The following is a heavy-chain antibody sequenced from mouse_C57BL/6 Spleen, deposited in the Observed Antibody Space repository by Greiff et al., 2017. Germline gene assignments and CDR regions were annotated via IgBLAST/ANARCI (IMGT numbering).Heavy chain of an antibody. CDR3: ARKEYYDGSRGFGY. Sequence: VQLQQSVAELVRPGASVKLSCTASGFNFKNSYMHWVKQRPEQGLEWIGRIDPANGNTKYAPKFQGKATIPADTSSNTAYLQLSSLTSEDTAIYYGARKEYYDGSRGFGYWGQGATLTVAT. V-gene: IGHV14-3*01. CDR2: IDPANGNT. CDR1: GFNFKNSY. D-gene: IGHD1-1*01. J-gene: IGHJ2*01.